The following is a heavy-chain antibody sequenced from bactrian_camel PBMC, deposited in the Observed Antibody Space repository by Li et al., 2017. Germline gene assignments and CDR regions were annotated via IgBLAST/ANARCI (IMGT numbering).Heavy chain of an antibody. CDR1: GSTFSDYC. Sequence: VQLVESGGGLVQPGGSLKLSCVGSGSTFSDYCMAWFRQAPGYEREMVAVVDSDGRTKYADSVKGQFTISKDNAKNTLYLQMNSLKPEDTAMYYCTADSPTCNYYSDYYKVGQGTQVTVSS. V-gene: IGHV3S53*01. D-gene: IGHD4*01. CDR2: VDSDGRT. J-gene: IGHJ4*01.